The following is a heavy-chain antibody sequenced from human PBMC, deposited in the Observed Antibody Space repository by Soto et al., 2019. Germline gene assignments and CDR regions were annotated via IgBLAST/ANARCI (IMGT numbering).Heavy chain of an antibody. Sequence: QVQLVQSGTEVKAPGASVRVSCKTSGYTFTKYDISWVRQAPGQGLEWMGLISPNSGRASDSQKVQGRVTMTTDTSTSTAYMEVGNLRPDDTAVYYCVRQYFDFWTDFPDFDYWGQGTLVTVSS. J-gene: IGHJ4*02. D-gene: IGHD3-3*01. V-gene: IGHV1-18*01. CDR1: GYTFTKYD. CDR3: VRQYFDFWTDFPDFDY. CDR2: ISPNSGRA.